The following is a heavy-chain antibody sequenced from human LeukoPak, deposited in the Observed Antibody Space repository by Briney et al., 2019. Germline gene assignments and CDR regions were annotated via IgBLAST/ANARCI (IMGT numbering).Heavy chain of an antibody. V-gene: IGHV3-48*04. CDR2: ISSSGSTI. Sequence: GGSLRVSCATSGFTFSSYSMNWVRQAPGKGLEWVSYISSSGSTIYYADSVKGRFTNSRDNAKNSLYLQMNSLRAEDTGVYYCARVDRTVTTYYSDYWGQGTLVTVSS. J-gene: IGHJ4*02. CDR1: GFTFSSYS. CDR3: ARVDRTVTTYYSDY. D-gene: IGHD4-17*01.